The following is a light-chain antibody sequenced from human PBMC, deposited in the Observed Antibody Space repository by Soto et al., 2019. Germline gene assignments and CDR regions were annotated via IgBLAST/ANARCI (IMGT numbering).Light chain of an antibody. J-gene: IGKJ1*01. CDR2: GAS. CDR3: HQYHTWPWT. V-gene: IGKV3-15*01. CDR1: QSVTST. Sequence: EIVMTQSPATLSVSPGERATLSCRASQSVTSTLAWYQQKPGQAPRLLIYGASTRATGFPGRFSGSGSGTEFTLTISSLQSDDSAVYYCHQYHTWPWTFGQGTKVEIK.